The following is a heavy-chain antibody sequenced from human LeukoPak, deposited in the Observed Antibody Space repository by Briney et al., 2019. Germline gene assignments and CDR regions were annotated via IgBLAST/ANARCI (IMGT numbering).Heavy chain of an antibody. V-gene: IGHV4-34*01. CDR3: ARDRYYYDSSGYQLFDY. CDR1: GGSFSGYY. J-gene: IGHJ4*02. Sequence: SETLSLTCAVYGGSFSGYYWSWIRQPPGKGLEWIGEINHSGSTYYNPSLKSRVTISVDTSKNQFSLKLSSVTAADTAVYYCARDRYYYDSSGYQLFDYWGQGTLVTVSS. D-gene: IGHD3-22*01. CDR2: INHSGST.